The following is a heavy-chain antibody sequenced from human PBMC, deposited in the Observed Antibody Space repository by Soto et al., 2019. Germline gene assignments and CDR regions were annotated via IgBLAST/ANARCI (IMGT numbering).Heavy chain of an antibody. CDR2: FDPEDGET. Sequence: ASVKVSCKVSGYTLTELSMHWVRQAPGKGLEWMGGFDPEDGETIYAQKFQGRVTMTEDTSTDTAYMELSSLRSEDTAVYYCATYRIAARPAVFDAFDIWGQGTMVTVSS. CDR1: GYTLTELS. J-gene: IGHJ3*02. D-gene: IGHD6-6*01. CDR3: ATYRIAARPAVFDAFDI. V-gene: IGHV1-24*01.